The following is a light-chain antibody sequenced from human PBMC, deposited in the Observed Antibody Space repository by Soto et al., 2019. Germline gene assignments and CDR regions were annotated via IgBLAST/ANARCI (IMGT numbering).Light chain of an antibody. CDR2: EIN. CDR1: SSEVGAYDY. Sequence: QSVLTQPPSASGSPGQSVTISCTGTSSEVGAYDYVSWYQQHPGKAPKLMIYEINKRPSGVPDRFSGSKSGNTASLTVSGLQAEDEADYYCSSFAGSNNFPYVFGTGTNLTVL. J-gene: IGLJ1*01. V-gene: IGLV2-8*01. CDR3: SSFAGSNNFPYV.